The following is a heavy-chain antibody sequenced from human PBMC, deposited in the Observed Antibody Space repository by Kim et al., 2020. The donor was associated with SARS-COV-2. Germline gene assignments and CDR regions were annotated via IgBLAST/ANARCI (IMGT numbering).Heavy chain of an antibody. CDR3: ARVKGGYYDSSGYYSDY. V-gene: IGHV4-39*07. D-gene: IGHD3-22*01. CDR1: GGSISSSSYY. Sequence: SETLSLTCTVSGGSISSSSYYWGWIRQPPGKGLEWIGSIYYSGSTYYNPSLKSRVTISVDTSKNQFSLKLSSVTAADTAVYYCARVKGGYYDSSGYYSDYWGQGTLVTVSS. CDR2: IYYSGST. J-gene: IGHJ4*02.